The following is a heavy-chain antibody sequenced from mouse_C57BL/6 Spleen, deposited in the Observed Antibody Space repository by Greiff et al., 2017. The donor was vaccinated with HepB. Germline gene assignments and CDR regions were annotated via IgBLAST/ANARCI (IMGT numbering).Heavy chain of an antibody. CDR1: GYAFSSSW. Sequence: QVQLKQSGPELVKPGASVKISCKASGYAFSSSWMNWVKQRPGKGLEWIGRIYPGDGDTNYNGKFKGKATLTADKSSSTAYMQLSSLTSEDSAVYFCASPTGTDYFDYWGQGTTLTVSS. J-gene: IGHJ2*01. CDR3: ASPTGTDYFDY. CDR2: IYPGDGDT. V-gene: IGHV1-82*01. D-gene: IGHD4-1*02.